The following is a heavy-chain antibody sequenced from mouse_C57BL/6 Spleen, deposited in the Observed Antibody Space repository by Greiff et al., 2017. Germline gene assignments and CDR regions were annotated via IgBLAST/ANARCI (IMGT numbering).Heavy chain of an antibody. J-gene: IGHJ1*03. Sequence: EVTLVESGGGLVKPGGSLKLSCAASGFTFSDYGMHWVRQAPEKGLEWVAYISSGSSTIYYADTVKGRITVSRANAKHTLFLQMTSRKSEDTAMYYGARQDGNRYFDVWGTGTTVTVSS. D-gene: IGHD1-1*01. CDR3: ARQDGNRYFDV. CDR1: GFTFSDYG. V-gene: IGHV5-17*01. CDR2: ISSGSSTI.